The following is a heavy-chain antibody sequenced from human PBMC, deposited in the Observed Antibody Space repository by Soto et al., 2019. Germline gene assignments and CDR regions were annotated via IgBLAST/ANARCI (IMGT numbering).Heavy chain of an antibody. CDR1: GGSISSINW. Sequence: SETLSLTCAVSGGSISSINWWSWVRQPPGKGLEWIGEINHSGSTNYNPSLKSRVTISVDKSKNQFSLKLSSVTAADTAVYYCARSPDSSGYYPRRYYYGMDVWGQGTTVTVSS. D-gene: IGHD3-22*01. CDR2: INHSGST. CDR3: ARSPDSSGYYPRRYYYGMDV. V-gene: IGHV4-4*02. J-gene: IGHJ6*02.